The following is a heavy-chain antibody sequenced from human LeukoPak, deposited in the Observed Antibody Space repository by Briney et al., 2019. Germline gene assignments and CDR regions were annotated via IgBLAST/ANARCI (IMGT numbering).Heavy chain of an antibody. CDR1: GFTFSSYA. J-gene: IGHJ4*02. D-gene: IGHD2-15*01. Sequence: GGSLRLSCAASGFTFSSYAMSWVRQAPGKGLEWVSAISGSGGSTYYADSVKGRFTISRDNSKNTLYLQMNSLRAEDTALYYCARRHCSGNSCFFDYWGQGTLVTVSS. CDR3: ARRHCSGNSCFFDY. CDR2: ISGSGGST. V-gene: IGHV3-23*01.